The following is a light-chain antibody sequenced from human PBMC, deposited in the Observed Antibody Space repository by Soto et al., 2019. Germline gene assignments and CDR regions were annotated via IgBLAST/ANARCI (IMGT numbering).Light chain of an antibody. CDR3: QQSCSTPIT. V-gene: IGKV1-39*01. J-gene: IGKJ5*01. CDR1: QSISSY. Sequence: DIQMTQSPSSLSASVGDRVTITCRASQSISSYLNWYQQKPGKAPKLLIYAASSLQSGVPSRFSGSGSGTDFTLTISSLQPEDFATYYCQQSCSTPITFGQGTRLVIK. CDR2: AAS.